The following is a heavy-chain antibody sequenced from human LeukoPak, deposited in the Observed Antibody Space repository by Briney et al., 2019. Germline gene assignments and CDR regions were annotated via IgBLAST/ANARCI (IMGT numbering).Heavy chain of an antibody. D-gene: IGHD3-3*01. V-gene: IGHV3-23*01. J-gene: IGHJ5*02. CDR3: AKAPNYDFWSGYDPFDP. CDR1: GFTFSSYA. CDR2: NSSSGGST. Sequence: GGSLRLSCAASGFTFSSYAMSWVRQAPGKGLEWVSANSSSGGSTYYADTEKGRFTIYRNNSKNTLYLQMDSLRAEDTAVYYCAKAPNYDFWSGYDPFDPWGQGTLVTVSS.